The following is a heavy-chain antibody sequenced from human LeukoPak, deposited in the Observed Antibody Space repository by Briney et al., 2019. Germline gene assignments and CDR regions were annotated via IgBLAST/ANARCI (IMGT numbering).Heavy chain of an antibody. CDR1: GGSISNTNW. CDR2: VDLLGRT. J-gene: IGHJ4*02. CDR3: ARGYYDSSGYSNPFDD. D-gene: IGHD3-22*01. Sequence: SGTLSLTCGVSGGSISNTNWWTWVRQPPGKGLEWIGEVDLLGRTNYNPSLKSRVAISVDKSENHISLWLTSVTAADTAVYYCARGYYDSSGYSNPFDDWGQGTLVTVSS. V-gene: IGHV4-4*02.